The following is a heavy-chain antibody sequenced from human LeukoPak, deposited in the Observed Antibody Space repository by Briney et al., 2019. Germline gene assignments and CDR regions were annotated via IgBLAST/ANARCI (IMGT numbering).Heavy chain of an antibody. CDR1: GFTFSSYA. V-gene: IGHV3-23*01. CDR2: ISGSGGST. CDR3: AKDVPPSYSSSWYSNAFDI. Sequence: GGSLRLSCAASGFTFSSYAMSWVRQAPGKGLEWVSAISGSGGSTYYADSVKGRFTISRDNSKNTLYLQMNSLRAEDTAVYYCAKDVPPSYSSSWYSNAFDIWGQGTMVTVSS. D-gene: IGHD6-13*01. J-gene: IGHJ3*02.